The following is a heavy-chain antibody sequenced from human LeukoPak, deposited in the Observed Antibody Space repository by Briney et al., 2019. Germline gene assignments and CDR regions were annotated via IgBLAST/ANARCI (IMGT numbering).Heavy chain of an antibody. D-gene: IGHD6-13*01. V-gene: IGHV3-23*01. CDR1: GFTFSSYA. CDR2: ISGSGGST. J-gene: IGHJ4*02. Sequence: GGSLRLSCAASGFTFSSYAMSWVRQAPGKGLEWVSAISGSGGSTYYADSVKGRFAISRDNSKNTLYLQMNSLRAEDTAVYYCAKALNRIAAAGEDYWGQGTLVTVSS. CDR3: AKALNRIAAAGEDY.